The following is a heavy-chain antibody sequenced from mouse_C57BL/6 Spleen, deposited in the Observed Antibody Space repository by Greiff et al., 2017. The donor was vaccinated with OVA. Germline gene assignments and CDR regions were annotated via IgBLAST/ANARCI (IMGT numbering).Heavy chain of an antibody. CDR3: ERTTGGAMDY. D-gene: IGHD1-1*01. J-gene: IGHJ4*01. CDR2: ISGGGGNT. CDR1: GFTFSSYT. Sequence: EVQLVESGGGLVKPGGSLKLSCAASGFTFSSYTMSWVRQTPEKRLEWVATISGGGGNTYYPDSVKGRFTISRDNAKNTLYLQMRSLRSEDSALYYCERTTGGAMDYWGQGTSVTVSS. V-gene: IGHV5-9*01.